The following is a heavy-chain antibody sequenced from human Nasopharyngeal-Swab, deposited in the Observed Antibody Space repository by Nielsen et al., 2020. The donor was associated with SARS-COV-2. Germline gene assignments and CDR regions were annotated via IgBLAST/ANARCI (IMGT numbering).Heavy chain of an antibody. V-gene: IGHV4-61*01. Sequence: SETLSLTCTVSGGSVSSDIYSWSWIRQPPGKGLEWIGYVVYSGRTNYNPSLKSRVTISVDTSKDQFSLKLNSVTAADTAMYFCARTTTTTPFDSWGQGTLV. D-gene: IGHD1-1*01. CDR3: ARTTTTTPFDS. CDR2: VVYSGRT. CDR1: GGSVSSDIYS. J-gene: IGHJ4*02.